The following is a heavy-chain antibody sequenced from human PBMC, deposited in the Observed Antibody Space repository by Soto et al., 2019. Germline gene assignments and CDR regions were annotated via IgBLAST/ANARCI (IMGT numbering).Heavy chain of an antibody. CDR2: ISYDGSNK. D-gene: IGHD5-18*01. Sequence: QVQLVESGGGVVQPGRSLRLSCAASGFTFSSYAMHWVRQAPGKGLEWVAVISYDGSNKYYADSVKGRFTISRDNSKNTLYLEMNRLGAEDTAVYYCARRWPGYSYGPWYFDYWGQGTLVTVSS. CDR3: ARRWPGYSYGPWYFDY. CDR1: GFTFSSYA. V-gene: IGHV3-30-3*01. J-gene: IGHJ4*02.